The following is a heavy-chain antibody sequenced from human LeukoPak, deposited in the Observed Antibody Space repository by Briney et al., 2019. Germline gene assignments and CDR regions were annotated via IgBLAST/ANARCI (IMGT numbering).Heavy chain of an antibody. V-gene: IGHV3-30*18. CDR1: GFTFSSYW. Sequence: GGSLRLSCAASGFTFSSYWMHWVRQAPGKGLEWVAVISYDGSNKYYADSVKGRFTISRDNSKNTLYLQMNSLRAEDTAVYYCAKGPDYGDYWGQGTLVTVSS. CDR3: AKGPDYGDY. J-gene: IGHJ4*02. CDR2: ISYDGSNK.